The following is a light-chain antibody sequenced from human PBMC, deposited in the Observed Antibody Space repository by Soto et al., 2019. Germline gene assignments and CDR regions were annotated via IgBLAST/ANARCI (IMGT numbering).Light chain of an antibody. V-gene: IGKV3-11*01. J-gene: IGKJ5*01. CDR1: QTVGSY. CDR2: GAS. CDR3: QKRNVWPPIT. Sequence: EIVLTQSPGTLSLSPGERATLSCRASQTVGSYLAWYQQKAGQAPRPLIYGASNRANGVPDRFGGSGSGTDFTLTINRLEPEDFAVYYCQKRNVWPPITFGQGTRLEIK.